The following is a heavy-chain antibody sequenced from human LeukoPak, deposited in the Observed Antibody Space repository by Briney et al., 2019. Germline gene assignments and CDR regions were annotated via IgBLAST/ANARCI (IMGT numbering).Heavy chain of an antibody. V-gene: IGHV3-9*03. CDR2: ISWNSANI. CDR1: GFTFADYG. CDR3: AKGGCSSITCYTNC. Sequence: GGSLRLSCAASGFTFADYGMHWVRQAPGKGLERVSSISWNSANIAYADSVKGRFTISRDNARNSLYLQMNSLRAEDMALYYCAKGGCSSITCYTNCWGQGTLVTVSS. J-gene: IGHJ4*02. D-gene: IGHD2-2*02.